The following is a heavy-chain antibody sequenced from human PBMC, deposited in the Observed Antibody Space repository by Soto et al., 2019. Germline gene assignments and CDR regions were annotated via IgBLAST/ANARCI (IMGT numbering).Heavy chain of an antibody. V-gene: IGHV3-21*01. CDR1: GFTFNNYG. D-gene: IGHD3-22*01. CDR3: AREDSKIIPAVSDF. CDR2: VSKSDYT. Sequence: GGSLRLSCSVSGFTFNNYGINWVRQAPGRGLEWVSSVSKSDYTYYSDSVKGRFTISRDNAKNSVSLQMNSLRVEDTAVYYCAREDSKIIPAVSDFWGQGTLVTVSS. J-gene: IGHJ4*02.